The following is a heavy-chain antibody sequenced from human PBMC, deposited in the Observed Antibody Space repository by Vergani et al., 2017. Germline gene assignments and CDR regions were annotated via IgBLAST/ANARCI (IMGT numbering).Heavy chain of an antibody. V-gene: IGHV1-46*02. Sequence: QVQLVQPGAAVKKPGASAKASCTAPGYTFKNYYMHWPRLAPGQGFQWMGVVNFVTGVATFPQKFEGRITMTRDTSTATFYMDLSSLKYEDTAIYYCARSIGYCTGGSCRPYYVDLWGQGTLVTVSS. J-gene: IGHJ4*02. CDR1: GYTFKNYY. D-gene: IGHD2-15*01. CDR2: VNFVTGVA. CDR3: ARSIGYCTGGSCRPYYVDL.